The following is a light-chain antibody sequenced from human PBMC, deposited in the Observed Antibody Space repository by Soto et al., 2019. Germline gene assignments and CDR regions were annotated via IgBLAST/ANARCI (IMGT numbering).Light chain of an antibody. J-gene: IGKJ2*01. CDR1: QTVGSN. CDR2: DAS. Sequence: EVVLTQSPATLSVSPGERASLSCRASQTVGSNLAWYQHKPGQPPRLLIYDASSRAAGIPDRFSGSGSGSDFTLTISRLEPEDFALYYCHQYNSWPPGTFGQGTKVDIK. CDR3: HQYNSWPPGT. V-gene: IGKV3D-15*01.